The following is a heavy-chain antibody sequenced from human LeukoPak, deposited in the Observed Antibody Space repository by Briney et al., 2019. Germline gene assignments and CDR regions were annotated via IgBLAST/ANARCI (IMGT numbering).Heavy chain of an antibody. CDR2: IYYSGST. Sequence: SESLSLTCTVSGGSISSYYWSWIRQPPGKGLEWIGYIYYSGSTNYNPSLKSRVTISVDTSKNQFSLKLSSVTAADTAVYYCARVLGGATHYLDYWGQGTLVTV. V-gene: IGHV4-59*01. CDR3: ARVLGGATHYLDY. CDR1: GGSISSYY. D-gene: IGHD1-26*01. J-gene: IGHJ4*02.